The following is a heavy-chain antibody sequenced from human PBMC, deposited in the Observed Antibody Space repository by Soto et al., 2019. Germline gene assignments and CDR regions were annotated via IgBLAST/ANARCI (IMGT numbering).Heavy chain of an antibody. D-gene: IGHD6-6*01. CDR2: IKRKTDGGGT. CDR3: TTDSLVYHGGMDV. V-gene: IGHV3-15*07. CDR1: SFTFSNAW. Sequence: GGSLRLSCAASSFTFSNAWMNWVRQAPGKGLERVGRIKRKTDGGGTDYAAPVKGRFAISRDDSQSTLYLQMNSLKTEDTAVYYCTTDSLVYHGGMDVWGQGTTVTVSS. J-gene: IGHJ6*02.